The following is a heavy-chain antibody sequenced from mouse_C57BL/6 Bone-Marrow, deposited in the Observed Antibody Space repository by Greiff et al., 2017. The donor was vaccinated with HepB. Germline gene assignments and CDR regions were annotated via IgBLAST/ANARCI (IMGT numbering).Heavy chain of an antibody. CDR2: IAPSDSYT. Sequence: VQLQQPGAELVMPGASVTLSCKASGYTFTSYWMHWVKQRPGQGLEWLGEIAPSDSYTHYNQKFKGKSTLTVDKSSSTAYMQLSSLTSEDSAVYYCARNFDYYAMDYWGQGTSVTVSS. J-gene: IGHJ4*01. V-gene: IGHV1-69*01. CDR3: ARNFDYYAMDY. CDR1: GYTFTSYW.